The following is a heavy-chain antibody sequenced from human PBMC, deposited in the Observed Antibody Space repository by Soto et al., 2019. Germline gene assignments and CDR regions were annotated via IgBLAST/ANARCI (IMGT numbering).Heavy chain of an antibody. D-gene: IGHD3-10*01. V-gene: IGHV4-39*01. CDR1: GGSISSSSHF. J-gene: IGHJ5*02. CDR3: ARLMSVRGVIMTLRWFDP. CDR2: IYYSGST. Sequence: SETLSLTCTVSGGSISSSSHFWGWVRQPPGKGLEWIGSIYYSGSTYYNPSLKSRVTISVDTSKNQFSLKLSSVTAADTAVFYCARLMSVRGVIMTLRWFDPWGQGTLVTVSS.